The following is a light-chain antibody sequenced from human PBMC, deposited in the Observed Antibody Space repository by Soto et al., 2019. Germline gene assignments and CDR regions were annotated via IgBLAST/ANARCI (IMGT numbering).Light chain of an antibody. CDR3: QQYDNLPPFT. CDR1: QDISNY. V-gene: IGKV1-33*01. J-gene: IGKJ3*01. Sequence: DIQMTQSPSSLSASVGDRVTITCQAIQDISNYLNCYQQKPGKAPTLLIYDASNLETGVPSRFSGSRSGTDFTFIISSLQPADIATYYCQQYDNLPPFTFGPGTKVDIK. CDR2: DAS.